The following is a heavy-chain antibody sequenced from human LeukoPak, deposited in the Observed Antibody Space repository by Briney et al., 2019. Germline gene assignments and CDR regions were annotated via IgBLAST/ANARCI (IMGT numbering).Heavy chain of an antibody. Sequence: SETLSLTCTVSAGSISNYYWSWIRQPPGKGLEWIGYISYSGSTNYNPSLKSRVTISVDTSKNQFSLKLSSVTAADTAIYYCARETAAAGSFIAINDYWGQGTLVTVSS. J-gene: IGHJ4*02. CDR2: ISYSGST. D-gene: IGHD6-13*01. CDR1: AGSISNYY. CDR3: ARETAAAGSFIAINDY. V-gene: IGHV4-59*12.